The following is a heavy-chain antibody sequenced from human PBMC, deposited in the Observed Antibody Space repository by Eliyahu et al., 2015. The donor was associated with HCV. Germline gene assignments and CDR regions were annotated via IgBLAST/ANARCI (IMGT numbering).Heavy chain of an antibody. Sequence: QVQLVESGGGLVKPGGSLRLSCAASGFTFSDHDMSWIRQAPGKGLEWVSHITTSDYPTYADSVKGRFTISRDNRKNSLYLQMNSLRAEDTAVYYCVRNKGVYWGPGTLVTVSS. CDR2: ITTSDYP. CDR1: GFTFSDHD. CDR3: VRNKGVY. J-gene: IGHJ4*02. V-gene: IGHV3-11*06.